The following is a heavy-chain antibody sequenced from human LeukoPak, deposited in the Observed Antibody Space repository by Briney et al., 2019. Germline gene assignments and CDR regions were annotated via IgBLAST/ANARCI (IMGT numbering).Heavy chain of an antibody. V-gene: IGHV3-72*01. CDR1: GLTFGDHF. Sequence: GGSLRLSCAASGLTFGDHFLDWVRQAPGKGLEWVGRSRNKANSYTTEYAASVKGRFTISRDDSKNSVYLQMNSLKVEDTAVYYCATFFGYDFGYWGQGTLVTVSS. J-gene: IGHJ4*02. D-gene: IGHD5-12*01. CDR2: SRNKANSYTT. CDR3: ATFFGYDFGY.